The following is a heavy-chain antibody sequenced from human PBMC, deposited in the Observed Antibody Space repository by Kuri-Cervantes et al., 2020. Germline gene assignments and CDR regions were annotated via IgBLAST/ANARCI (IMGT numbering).Heavy chain of an antibody. CDR2: ISAYNGNT. CDR1: GYTFTGYY. Sequence: DSVKVSCKASGYTFTGYYMHWVRQAPGQGLEWMGWISAYNGNTNYAQKLQGRVNMTKDTSTSTAYMELRSLRSDDTAVYYCARERSEWLGELLSPLDYWGQGTLVTVSS. D-gene: IGHD3-10*01. CDR3: ARERSEWLGELLSPLDY. V-gene: IGHV1-18*04. J-gene: IGHJ4*02.